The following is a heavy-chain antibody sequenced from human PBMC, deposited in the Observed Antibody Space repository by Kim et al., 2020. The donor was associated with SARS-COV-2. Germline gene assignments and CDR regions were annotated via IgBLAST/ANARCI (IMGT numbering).Heavy chain of an antibody. CDR3: AKGRGVIIPGDYYYYGMDV. CDR2: ISWNSGSI. D-gene: IGHD3-10*01. V-gene: IGHV3-9*01. Sequence: GGSLRLSCAASGFTFDDYAMHWVRQAPGKGLEWVSCISWNSGSIGYADSVKGRFTISRDNAKNSLYLQMNSLRAEDTALYYCAKGRGVIIPGDYYYYGMDVWGQGTTVTVSS. J-gene: IGHJ6*02. CDR1: GFTFDDYA.